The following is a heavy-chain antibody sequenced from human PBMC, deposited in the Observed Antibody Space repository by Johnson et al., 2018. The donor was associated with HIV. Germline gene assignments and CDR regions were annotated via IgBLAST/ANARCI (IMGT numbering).Heavy chain of an antibody. Sequence: VQLVESGGALVQPGGSLRLSCAASGFTFSAYWMHWVRQAPGQGLVWVSRIIRDATTAIYADSVKGRFTISRDNAKNTLYLQMNSLRAEDTAVYYCTTGVFHAFDMWGQGTMVTVSS. J-gene: IGHJ3*02. CDR1: GFTFSAYW. CDR3: TTGVFHAFDM. V-gene: IGHV3-74*01. D-gene: IGHD3-10*01. CDR2: IIRDATTA.